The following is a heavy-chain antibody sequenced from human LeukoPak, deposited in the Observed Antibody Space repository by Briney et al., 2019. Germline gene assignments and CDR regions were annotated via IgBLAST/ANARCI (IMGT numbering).Heavy chain of an antibody. CDR3: ARWAGNSYYDFWSGYYLDY. CDR1: GYSISSGYY. CDR2: IYHSGST. Sequence: SETLSLTCAVSGYSISSGYYWGWIWQPPGKGLEWIGSIYHSGSTYYKPSLKSRVTISVDTSKNQFSLKLSSVTAADTAVYYCARWAGNSYYDFWSGYYLDYWGQGTLVTVSS. J-gene: IGHJ4*02. V-gene: IGHV4-38-2*01. D-gene: IGHD3-3*01.